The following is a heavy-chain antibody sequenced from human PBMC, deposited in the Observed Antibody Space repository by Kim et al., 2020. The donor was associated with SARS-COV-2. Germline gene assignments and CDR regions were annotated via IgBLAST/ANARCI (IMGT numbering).Heavy chain of an antibody. CDR3: ASLYSSSSEVFDY. D-gene: IGHD6-6*01. J-gene: IGHJ4*02. V-gene: IGHV4-4*09. Sequence: YTPSLKSRVTISVDTSKNQFSLKLSSVTAADTAVYYCASLYSSSSEVFDYWGQGTLVTVSS.